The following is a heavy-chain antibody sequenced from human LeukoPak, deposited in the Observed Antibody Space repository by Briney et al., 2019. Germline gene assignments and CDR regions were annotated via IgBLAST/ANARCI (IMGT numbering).Heavy chain of an antibody. D-gene: IGHD6-13*01. CDR2: ISSSSSYM. CDR1: GFSFSSYN. J-gene: IGHJ4*02. CDR3: ARVWSPPYTSSWPYYFDY. V-gene: IGHV3-21*01. Sequence: GGSLRLSCAASGFSFSSYNMNWVRQAPGKGLEWVSSISSSSSYMYYVDSVKGRFTISRDNAKNSLYLQMNSLRAEDTAVYYCARVWSPPYTSSWPYYFDYWGQGTLVTVSS.